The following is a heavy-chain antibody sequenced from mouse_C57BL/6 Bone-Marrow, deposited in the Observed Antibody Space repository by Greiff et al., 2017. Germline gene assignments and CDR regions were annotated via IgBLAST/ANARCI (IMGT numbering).Heavy chain of an antibody. Sequence: QVQLQQSGAELAWPWASVKLSCKASGYTFTSYGISWVQQRTGQGLEWIGEIYPRSGTTYYNEKIKGKATLTADKSSSTAYMELRSLTSEDSAVYFCARSYDYGAGFAYWGRGTLVTVSA. CDR1: GYTFTSYG. D-gene: IGHD2-4*01. CDR2: IYPRSGTT. V-gene: IGHV1-81*01. J-gene: IGHJ3*01. CDR3: ARSYDYGAGFAY.